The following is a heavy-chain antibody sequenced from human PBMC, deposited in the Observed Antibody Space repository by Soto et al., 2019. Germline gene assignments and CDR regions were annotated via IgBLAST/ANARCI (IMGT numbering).Heavy chain of an antibody. CDR1: GFTFSSYG. CDR3: ARVAY. CDR2: ISSGSSDT. J-gene: IGHJ4*02. Sequence: GALRLSCAASGFTFSSYGMHWVRQVPGKGLEWVASISSGSSDTWYADSVKGRFIISRDNAQNSLFLQMNTLRPEDTAMYYCARVAYWGPGTQVTVSS. V-gene: IGHV3-21*01.